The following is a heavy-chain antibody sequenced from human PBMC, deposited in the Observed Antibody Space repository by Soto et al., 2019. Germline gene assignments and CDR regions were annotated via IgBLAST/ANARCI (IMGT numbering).Heavy chain of an antibody. J-gene: IGHJ3*02. D-gene: IGHD2-15*01. Sequence: SVKVSCKASGGTFSSYTISWVRQAPGQGLEWMGRIIPILGIANYAQKFQGRVTITADKSTSTAYMELSSLRSEDTAVYYCAGYCSGGSCQHDAFDIWGQGTMVTVSS. CDR1: GGTFSSYT. CDR3: AGYCSGGSCQHDAFDI. CDR2: IIPILGIA. V-gene: IGHV1-69*02.